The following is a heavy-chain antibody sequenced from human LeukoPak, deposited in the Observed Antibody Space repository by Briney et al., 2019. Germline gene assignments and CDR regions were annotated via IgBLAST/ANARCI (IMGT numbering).Heavy chain of an antibody. J-gene: IGHJ5*02. CDR2: INHSGST. Sequence: SETLSLTCAVYGGSFSGYYWSWLRQPPGKGLEWIGEINHSGSTNYNPSLKSRVTISVDTSKNQFSLKLSSVTAADTAVYYCARRLGYCSSTSCYGDNWFDPWGQGTLVTVSS. V-gene: IGHV4-34*01. CDR3: ARRLGYCSSTSCYGDNWFDP. D-gene: IGHD2-2*01. CDR1: GGSFSGYY.